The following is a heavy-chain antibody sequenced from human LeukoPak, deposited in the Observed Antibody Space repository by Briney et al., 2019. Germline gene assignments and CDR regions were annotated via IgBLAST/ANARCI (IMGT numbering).Heavy chain of an antibody. CDR1: GGSMSSYY. V-gene: IGHV4-59*01. CDR3: ARGLRTTYQLSGYAFDI. Sequence: SETLSLTCTVSGGSMSSYYWSWIRQPPGKGLEWIGYIYYSGSTNYNPSLKSRVTISVDTSKNQFSLKLSSVTAADTAVYYCARGLRTTYQLSGYAFDIWDQGTMVTVSS. D-gene: IGHD2-2*01. J-gene: IGHJ3*02. CDR2: IYYSGST.